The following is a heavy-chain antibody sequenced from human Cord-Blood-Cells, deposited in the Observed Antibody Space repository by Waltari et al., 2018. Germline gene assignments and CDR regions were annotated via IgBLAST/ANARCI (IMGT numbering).Heavy chain of an antibody. D-gene: IGHD6-13*01. CDR2: IYYSGST. Sequence: QVQLQESGPGLVKPSETLSLTCTVPGGSISSYYWSWIRQPPGKGLEWIGYIYYSGSTNYNPSLKSRVTISVDTSKNQFSLKLSSVTAADTVVYYCARRGSSWFDYWGQG. J-gene: IGHJ4*02. CDR3: ARRGSSWFDY. V-gene: IGHV4-59*08. CDR1: GGSISSYY.